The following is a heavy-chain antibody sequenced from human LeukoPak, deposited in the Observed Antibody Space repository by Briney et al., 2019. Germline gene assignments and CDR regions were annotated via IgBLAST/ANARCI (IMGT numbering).Heavy chain of an antibody. J-gene: IGHJ4*02. CDR2: ISYDGSNK. Sequence: PGGSLRLSCAASGFTFSSYGMHWVRQAPGKGLEWVAVISYDGSNKYYADSVKGRFTISRDNSKNTLYLQMNSLRAEDTAVYYCARAYDYSNPFDYWGQGTLVTVSS. CDR3: ARAYDYSNPFDY. CDR1: GFTFSSYG. V-gene: IGHV3-30*03. D-gene: IGHD4-11*01.